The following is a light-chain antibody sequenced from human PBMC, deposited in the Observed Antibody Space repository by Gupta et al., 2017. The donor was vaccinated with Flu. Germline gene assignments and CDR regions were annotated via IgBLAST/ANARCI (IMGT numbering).Light chain of an antibody. J-gene: IGLJ3*02. CDR1: TGPVTSSHY. CDR3: LLSYHNAFWV. CDR2: DTD. V-gene: IGLV7-46*01. Sequence: TVTLTCGASTGPVTSSHYAYWFQQKPGQAPRTLIYDTDHKQSWTPARVSGSLRGGKAALTLSGAQPEDEADYYCLLSYHNAFWVFGGGTKLTVL.